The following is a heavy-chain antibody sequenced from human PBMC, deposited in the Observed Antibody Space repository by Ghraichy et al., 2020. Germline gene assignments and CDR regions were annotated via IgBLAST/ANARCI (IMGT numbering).Heavy chain of an antibody. V-gene: IGHV1-2*02. J-gene: IGHJ4*02. CDR3: TRDNYGLLDY. D-gene: IGHD4-17*01. Sequence: ASVKVSCKASGYRLTDYYVHWVRQAPGQGLDWMGWVDPRNGGTKVAQRFQGRVTMTRDTSISTVYMELSSLRSDDTAVYYCTRDNYGLLDYWGQGTLVTVSS. CDR1: GYRLTDYY. CDR2: VDPRNGGT.